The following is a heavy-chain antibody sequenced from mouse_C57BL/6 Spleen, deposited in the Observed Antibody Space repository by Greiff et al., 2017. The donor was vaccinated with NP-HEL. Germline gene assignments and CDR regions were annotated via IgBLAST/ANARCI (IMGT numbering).Heavy chain of an antibody. D-gene: IGHD1-1*01. J-gene: IGHJ4*01. CDR2: IYPGSGST. V-gene: IGHV1-55*01. CDR3: ARGGTVVATDYAMDY. Sequence: VQLQQPGAELVKPGASVKMSCKASGYTFTSYWITWVKQRPGQGLEWIGDIYPGSGSTNYNEKFKSKATLTVDTSSSTAYMQLSSLTSEDSAVYYCARGGTVVATDYAMDYWGQGTSVTVSS. CDR1: GYTFTSYW.